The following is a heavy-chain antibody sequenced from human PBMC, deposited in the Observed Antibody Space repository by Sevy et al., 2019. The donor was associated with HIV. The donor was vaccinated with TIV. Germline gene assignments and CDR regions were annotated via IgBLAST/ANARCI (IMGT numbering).Heavy chain of an antibody. Sequence: GGSLRLSCNASGITFSTSVMNWVRQSPDRGLEWVSSISGDTYYTHYADSMRGRFIVSRDNAKNSLFLEMNSRTVEDTAVYYCTRASLLGYCSTTSCYYAFDIWGPGTVVTVSS. D-gene: IGHD2-2*01. J-gene: IGHJ3*02. CDR3: TRASLLGYCSTTSCYYAFDI. CDR1: GITFSTSV. CDR2: ISGDTYYT. V-gene: IGHV3-21*01.